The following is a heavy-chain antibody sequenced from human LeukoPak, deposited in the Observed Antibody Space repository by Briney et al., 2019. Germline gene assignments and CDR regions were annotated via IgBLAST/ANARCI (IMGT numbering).Heavy chain of an antibody. J-gene: IGHJ6*02. V-gene: IGHV1-18*01. CDR3: ARELGSTRGRNQNYYYYGMDV. CDR2: ISAYNGNT. D-gene: IGHD2-2*01. CDR1: GYTFTSYG. Sequence: ASVKVSCKASGYTFTSYGISWVRQAPGQGLEWMGWISAYNGNTNYAQKLQGRVTMTTDTSTSTAYMELRSLRSDDTAVYCCARELGSTRGRNQNYYYYGMDVWGQGTTVTVSS.